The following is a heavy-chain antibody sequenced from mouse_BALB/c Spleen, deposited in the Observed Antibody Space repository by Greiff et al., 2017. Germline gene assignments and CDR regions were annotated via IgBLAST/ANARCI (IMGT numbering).Heavy chain of an antibody. J-gene: IGHJ2*01. CDR2: IHPYNDGT. CDR1: GYTFTSFV. CDR3: AIGSSYFDY. Sequence: EVQLQQSGPELVKPGASVKMSCKASGYTFTSFVMHWVKQKPGQGLEWIGYIHPYNDGTKYQEKFKGKATLTSDKTSSTAYMELSSLTSEDSAVYCCAIGSSYFDYWGQGTTLTVSS. V-gene: IGHV1-14*01.